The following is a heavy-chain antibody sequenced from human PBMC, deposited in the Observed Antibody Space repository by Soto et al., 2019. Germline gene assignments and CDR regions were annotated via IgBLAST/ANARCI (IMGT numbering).Heavy chain of an antibody. CDR3: GRGITFYDFWSGYYNPPPPYYRDF. V-gene: IGHV1-8*01. Sequence: ASVKVSCKASGYTFTSYDINWVRQATGQGLEWMGWMNPNSGNTGYAQKFQGRVTMTRNTSISTAYMELSSLRSEDTAVYYCGRGITFYDFWSGYYNPPPPYYRDFWGKGTTVTVS. J-gene: IGHJ6*03. CDR1: GYTFTSYD. D-gene: IGHD3-3*01. CDR2: MNPNSGNT.